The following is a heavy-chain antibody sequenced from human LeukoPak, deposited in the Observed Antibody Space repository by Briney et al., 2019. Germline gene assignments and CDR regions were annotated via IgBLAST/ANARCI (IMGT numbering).Heavy chain of an antibody. V-gene: IGHV1-69*04. CDR2: IIPILGIA. J-gene: IGHJ6*02. CDR3: ARDCSGGSCYSDV. D-gene: IGHD2-15*01. CDR1: GYTFTSTG. Sequence: SVKVSCKASGYTFTSTGICWVRQAPGQGLEWMGRIIPILGIANYAQKFQGRVTITADKSTSTAYMELSSLRSEDTAVYYCARDCSGGSCYSDVWGQGTTVTVSS.